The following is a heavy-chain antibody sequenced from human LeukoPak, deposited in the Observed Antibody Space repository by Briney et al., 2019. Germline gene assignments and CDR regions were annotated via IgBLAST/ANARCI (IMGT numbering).Heavy chain of an antibody. J-gene: IGHJ4*02. V-gene: IGHV4-4*02. CDR3: AREGGFYRPLDY. CDR2: VHLDGRT. Sequence: SETLSLTCGVSGGXVTSTNCWTWVRQPPGKGLEWIGEVHLDGRTNYNPSLKSRLIMSVDLPEDHISLKLTSVTAADTAVYYCAREGGFYRPLDYSGQGTLVTVSS. D-gene: IGHD3-3*01. CDR1: GGXVTSTNC.